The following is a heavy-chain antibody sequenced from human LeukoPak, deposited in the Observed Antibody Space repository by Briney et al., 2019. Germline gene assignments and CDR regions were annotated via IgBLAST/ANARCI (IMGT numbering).Heavy chain of an antibody. V-gene: IGHV4-4*07. D-gene: IGHD3-22*01. J-gene: IGHJ4*02. CDR2: IHTSGST. CDR3: ARDSYYYDSSGYYLSDY. CDR1: GVSISSYY. Sequence: SETLSLTCTVSGVSISSYYWSWIRQPAGKGLEWIGRIHTSGSTNYNPSLKSRVTMSVDTSKNQFSLKLSSVAAADTAVFYCARDSYYYDSSGYYLSDYWGQGTLVTVSS.